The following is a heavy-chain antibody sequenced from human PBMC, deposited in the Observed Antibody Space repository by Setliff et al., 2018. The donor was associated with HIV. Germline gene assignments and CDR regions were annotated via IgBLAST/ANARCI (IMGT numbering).Heavy chain of an antibody. D-gene: IGHD3-22*01. J-gene: IGHJ6*03. Sequence: PSETLSLTCTVSGGSISSGSYYWSWIRQPAGKGLEWIWRIYTSGSTNYNPSLKRRVTISVDTSKNQFSLKLRSVTAADTAVYYCARETYYYDNPQYYYYYMDVWGKGTTVTVSS. CDR1: GGSISSGSYY. CDR3: ARETYYYDNPQYYYYYMDV. CDR2: IYTSGST. V-gene: IGHV4-61*02.